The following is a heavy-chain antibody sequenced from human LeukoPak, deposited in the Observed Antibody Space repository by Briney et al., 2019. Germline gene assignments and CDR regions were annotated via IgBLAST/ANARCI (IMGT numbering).Heavy chain of an antibody. CDR3: ASWWGSRDRVEAFDI. D-gene: IGHD6-13*01. Sequence: GASVKVSCKASGYTFTSYGISWVRQAPGQGLEGMGWISAYNGNTNYAQKLQGRVTITTDTSTSTAYMELRSLRSDDTAVYYFASWWGSRDRVEAFDIWGQGTMVTVSS. J-gene: IGHJ3*02. V-gene: IGHV1-18*01. CDR2: ISAYNGNT. CDR1: GYTFTSYG.